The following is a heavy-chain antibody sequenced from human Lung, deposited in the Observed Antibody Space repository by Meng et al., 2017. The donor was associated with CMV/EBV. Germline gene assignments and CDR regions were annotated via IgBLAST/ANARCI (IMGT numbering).Heavy chain of an antibody. V-gene: IGHV4-39*01. D-gene: IGHD1-26*01. J-gene: IGHJ4*02. Sequence: SQXXSLTXAVSGGTIKINSFYWAWIRQTPGQGLEWIGSVFYSGSTYYNPSLKSRVTISVDTSKNQFSLNVYSVTAADTAVFYCARHFGSGSYPFDYWDQGVLVTVSS. CDR2: VFYSGST. CDR3: ARHFGSGSYPFDY. CDR1: GGTIKINSFY.